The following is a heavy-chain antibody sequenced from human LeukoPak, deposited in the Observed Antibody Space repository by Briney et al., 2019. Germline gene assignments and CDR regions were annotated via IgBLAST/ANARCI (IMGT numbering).Heavy chain of an antibody. V-gene: IGHV4-34*01. D-gene: IGHD3-22*01. CDR3: ARGPDYYDSSGYEHDY. CDR2: INHSGST. CDR1: GGSFRGYY. J-gene: IGHJ4*02. Sequence: PSETLSLTCAVYGGSFRGYYGSWIRQPPGKGLEWIGEINHSGSTNYNPSLKSRVTISVDTSKNQFSLKLSSVTAADTAVYYCARGPDYYDSSGYEHDYWGQGTLVTVSS.